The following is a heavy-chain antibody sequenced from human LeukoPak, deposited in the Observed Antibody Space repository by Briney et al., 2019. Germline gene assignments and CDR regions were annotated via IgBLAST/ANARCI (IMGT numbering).Heavy chain of an antibody. J-gene: IGHJ4*02. CDR1: GFTFTSVW. CDR3: SRDRTTVTLFDY. Sequence: GGSLRLSCAASGFTFTSVWMHWFRQAPGRGLVWISRISTDGAITGYADSVKGRFTISRDNAKNTLYLQMNSLRAEDTAVYYCSRDRTTVTLFDYWGQGALVTVSS. CDR2: ISTDGAIT. V-gene: IGHV3-74*01. D-gene: IGHD4-17*01.